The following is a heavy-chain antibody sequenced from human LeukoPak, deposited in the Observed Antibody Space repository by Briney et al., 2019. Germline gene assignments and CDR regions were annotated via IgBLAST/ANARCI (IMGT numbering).Heavy chain of an antibody. CDR2: ISTTATI. D-gene: IGHD5-12*01. J-gene: IGHJ5*01. V-gene: IGHV3-69-1*01. CDR1: GFTFSNYH. Sequence: GGSLRLSCAASGFTFSNYHMNWVRQAPGKGLEWVSYISTTATIYYADSLKGRFTISRDNAKNALYLQMNSLRAEDTAVYYCARPGSHRNSGYDSWGQGTLVTVSS. CDR3: ARPGSHRNSGYDS.